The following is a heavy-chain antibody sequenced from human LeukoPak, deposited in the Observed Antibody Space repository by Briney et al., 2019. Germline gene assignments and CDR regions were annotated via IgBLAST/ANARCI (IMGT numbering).Heavy chain of an antibody. J-gene: IGHJ5*02. Sequence: SETLSLTCAVYGGSFSGYYWSWIRQPPGMGLEWIGEINHSGSTNYNPSLKSRVTISVDTSKNQFSLKLSSVTAADTAVYYCARSQGYDYVWGSYRWRLNWFDPWGQGTLVTVSS. V-gene: IGHV4-34*01. CDR2: INHSGST. CDR1: GGSFSGYY. CDR3: ARSQGYDYVWGSYRWRLNWFDP. D-gene: IGHD3-16*02.